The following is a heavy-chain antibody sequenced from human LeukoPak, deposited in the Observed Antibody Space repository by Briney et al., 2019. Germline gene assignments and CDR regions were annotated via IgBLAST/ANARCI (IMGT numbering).Heavy chain of an antibody. CDR3: ARGHSGSYQRSDAFDI. D-gene: IGHD1-26*01. J-gene: IGHJ3*02. CDR1: AFAFSVYS. Sequence: PGGSLRLSCAASAFAFSVYSINWVRQVPRKGLEWVSSISSGGSYIYYGDSVRGRFTVSRDNSKDTLYLQMNSLRAEDTAVYYCARGHSGSYQRSDAFDIWGQGTKVTVSS. V-gene: IGHV3-21*06. CDR2: ISSGGSYI.